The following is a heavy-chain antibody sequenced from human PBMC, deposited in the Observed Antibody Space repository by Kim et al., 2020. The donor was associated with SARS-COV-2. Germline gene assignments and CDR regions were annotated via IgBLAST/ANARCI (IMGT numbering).Heavy chain of an antibody. D-gene: IGHD3-22*01. J-gene: IGHJ4*02. CDR1: GFTFDDYA. CDR3: AKDIGIGGYYDSGVDY. V-gene: IGHV3-9*01. CDR2: ISWNSGSI. Sequence: GGSLRLSCAASGFTFDDYAMHWVRQAPGKGLEWVSGISWNSGSIGYADSVKGRFTISRDNAKNSLYLQMNSLRAEDTALYYCAKDIGIGGYYDSGVDYWGQGTLVTVSS.